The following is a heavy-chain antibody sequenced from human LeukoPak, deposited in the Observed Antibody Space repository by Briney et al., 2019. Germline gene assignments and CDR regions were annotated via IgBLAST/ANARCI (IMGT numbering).Heavy chain of an antibody. J-gene: IGHJ4*02. D-gene: IGHD3-9*01. CDR1: GYTFTSYG. V-gene: IGHV1-18*01. CDR3: AREYDILTGPKGDDY. Sequence: ASVTVSCKASGYTFTSYGISWVRQAPGKGLEWMGWINDYNGNTNYAQKLQGRGTMTRDTSTSTVYMELSSLRSEGTAVYYCAREYDILTGPKGDDYWGQGTLVTVSS. CDR2: INDYNGNT.